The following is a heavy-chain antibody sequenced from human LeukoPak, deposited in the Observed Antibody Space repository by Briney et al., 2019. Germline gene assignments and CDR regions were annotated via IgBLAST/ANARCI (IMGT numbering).Heavy chain of an antibody. CDR3: ARSNARGGYNFGY. CDR2: FYYSGAT. CDR1: GDSINSYY. V-gene: IGHV4-59*08. J-gene: IGHJ4*02. D-gene: IGHD5-24*01. Sequence: SETLSLTCTVSGDSINSYYWSWIRQPPGEGLEWMGYFYYSGATNYNPSLQSRVTISVDTSKTQLSLKMTSMTAADTAVYYCARSNARGGYNFGYWGQGILVTVSS.